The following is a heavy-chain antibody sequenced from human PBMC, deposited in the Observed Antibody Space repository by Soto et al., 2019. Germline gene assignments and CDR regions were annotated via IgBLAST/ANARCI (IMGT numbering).Heavy chain of an antibody. J-gene: IGHJ6*03. CDR1: GFTFSSYS. V-gene: IGHV3-21*01. D-gene: IGHD3-3*01. CDR3: ARDLTEFWSRYSDPEYMDV. CDR2: ISSSSSYI. Sequence: GGSLRLSCAASGFTFSSYSMNWVRQAPGKGLEWVSSISSSSSYIYYADSVKGRFTISRDNAKNSLYLQMNSLRAEDTAVYYCARDLTEFWSRYSDPEYMDVWGKGTTVTVSS.